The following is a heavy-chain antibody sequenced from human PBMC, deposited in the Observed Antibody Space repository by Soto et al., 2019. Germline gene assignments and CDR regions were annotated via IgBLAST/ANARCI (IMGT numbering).Heavy chain of an antibody. Sequence: PGGSLRLSCAASGFTFSSYSMNWVRQASGKGLEWVSSISSSSSYIYYADSVKGRFTISRDNAKNSLYLQMNSLRAEDTAVYYCASSIVVVPYFDYWGQGTLVTVSS. CDR3: ASSIVVVPYFDY. D-gene: IGHD2-2*01. CDR2: ISSSSSYI. V-gene: IGHV3-21*01. CDR1: GFTFSSYS. J-gene: IGHJ4*02.